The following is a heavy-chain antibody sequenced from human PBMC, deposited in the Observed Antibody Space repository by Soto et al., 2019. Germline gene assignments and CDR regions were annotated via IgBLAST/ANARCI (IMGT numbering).Heavy chain of an antibody. CDR2: IYHSGVT. J-gene: IGHJ4*02. CDR3: ARAKIVFKPFAMLDFDN. V-gene: IGHV4-31*03. D-gene: IGHD2-2*01. CDR1: GGSISSGSYY. Sequence: PSETLSLTCSVSGGSISSGSYYWSWIRQRPGKGLEWIGYIYHSGVTYYNPSLKSRAIISVDTSKNQFSLNLSSVTAADTAVYYRARAKIVFKPFAMLDFDNWGKEPLVTFPS.